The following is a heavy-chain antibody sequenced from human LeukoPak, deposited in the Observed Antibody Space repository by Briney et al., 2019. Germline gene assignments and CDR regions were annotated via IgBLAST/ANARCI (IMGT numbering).Heavy chain of an antibody. D-gene: IGHD3-22*01. CDR3: TTDLGDSSGYYYYYFDY. Sequence: GGSLRLSCAASGSTFSNAWMSWVRQAPGKGLEWVGRIKSKTDGGTTDYAATVKGRFTISRDDSKNTLYLQMNSLKTEDTAVYYCTTDLGDSSGYYYYYFDYLGQGTLVTVSS. J-gene: IGHJ4*02. V-gene: IGHV3-15*01. CDR2: IKSKTDGGTT. CDR1: GSTFSNAW.